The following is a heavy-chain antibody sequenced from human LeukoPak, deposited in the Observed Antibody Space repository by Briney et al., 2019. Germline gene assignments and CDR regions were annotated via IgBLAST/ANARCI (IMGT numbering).Heavy chain of an antibody. D-gene: IGHD2-21*01. Sequence: SVKVSCKASGGTFISYAISWVRQAPGQGLEWIGGIIPIFGTANYAQKFQGRVTITADESTSTAYMELSSLRSEDTAVYYCATGAAIRSYYYGMDVWGQGTTVTVSS. J-gene: IGHJ6*02. V-gene: IGHV1-69*13. CDR2: IIPIFGTA. CDR3: ATGAAIRSYYYGMDV. CDR1: GGTFISYA.